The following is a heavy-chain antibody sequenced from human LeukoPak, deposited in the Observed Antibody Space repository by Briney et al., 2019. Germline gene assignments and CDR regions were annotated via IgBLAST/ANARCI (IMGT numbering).Heavy chain of an antibody. V-gene: IGHV1-18*01. J-gene: IGHJ3*02. CDR1: GYTFTTYG. CDR3: GRDFMSMIPSAPGI. CDR2: VSGYNGNT. Sequence: ASVKVSCKASGYTFTTYGVSWVRQAPGQGLEWMGWVSGYNGNTNYAQNLQGRVTMTTDTSTSTVYMELRSLTSDDTAVYYCGRDFMSMIPSAPGIWGQGTRVTVSS. D-gene: IGHD3-22*01.